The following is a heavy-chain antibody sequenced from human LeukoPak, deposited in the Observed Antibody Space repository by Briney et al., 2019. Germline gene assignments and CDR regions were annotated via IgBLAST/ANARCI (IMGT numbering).Heavy chain of an antibody. CDR3: AREPRYDYVWGSYRYPLDY. Sequence: GGSLRLSCAASGFTFSSYAMHRVRQAPGKGLEWVAVISYDGSNKYYADSVKGRFTISRDNSKNTLYLQMNSLRAEDTAVYYCAREPRYDYVWGSYRYPLDYWGQGTLVTVSS. CDR1: GFTFSSYA. D-gene: IGHD3-16*02. V-gene: IGHV3-30*04. J-gene: IGHJ4*02. CDR2: ISYDGSNK.